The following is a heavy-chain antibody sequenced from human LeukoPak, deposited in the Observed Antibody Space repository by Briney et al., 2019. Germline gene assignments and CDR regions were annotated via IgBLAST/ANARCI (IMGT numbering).Heavy chain of an antibody. D-gene: IGHD1-26*01. CDR3: ARDLGGSYYDDAFDI. CDR1: GYTFTGYY. V-gene: IGHV1-2*02. CDR2: INPNSGGT. Sequence: GASVKVSCKASGYTFTGYYMHWVRQAPGRGLEWMGWINPNSGGTNYAQKFQGRVTMTRDMSISTAYMELSRLRSDDTAVYYCARDLGGSYYDDAFDIWGQGTMVTVSS. J-gene: IGHJ3*02.